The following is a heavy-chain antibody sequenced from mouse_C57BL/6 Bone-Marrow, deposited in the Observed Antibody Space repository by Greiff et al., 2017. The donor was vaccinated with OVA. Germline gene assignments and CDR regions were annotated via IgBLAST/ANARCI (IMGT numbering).Heavy chain of an antibody. CDR2: IHPNSGST. V-gene: IGHV1-64*01. CDR3: ARSRDYSNFAWFAY. Sequence: QVQLQQPGAELVKPGASVKLSCKASGYTFTSYWMHWVKQRPGQGLEWIGMIHPNSGSTNYNEKFKSKATLTVDKSSSTAYMQLSSLTSEDSAVYYCARSRDYSNFAWFAYWGQGTLVTVSA. D-gene: IGHD2-5*01. J-gene: IGHJ3*01. CDR1: GYTFTSYW.